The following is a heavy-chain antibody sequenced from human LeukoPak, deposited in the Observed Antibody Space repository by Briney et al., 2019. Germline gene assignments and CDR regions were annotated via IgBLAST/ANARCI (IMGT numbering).Heavy chain of an antibody. CDR2: IEQDGSKK. Sequence: PGGSLRLSCAASGFTFSSYWMNWVRQAPGKGLEWVANIEQDGSKKYYVDSVKGRFTISRDNAKNSLYLQMNSLRADDTAVYYFARDLSAKDDYWGQGTLVTVSS. CDR3: ARDLSAKDDY. CDR1: GFTFSSYW. J-gene: IGHJ4*02. V-gene: IGHV3-7*01.